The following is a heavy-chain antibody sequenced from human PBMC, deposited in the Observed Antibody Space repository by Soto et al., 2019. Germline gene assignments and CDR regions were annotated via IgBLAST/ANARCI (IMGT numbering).Heavy chain of an antibody. J-gene: IGHJ5*02. CDR1: GGTFSIYA. V-gene: IGHV1-69*13. D-gene: IGHD6-13*01. Sequence: SVKVSCKASGGTFSIYAISCVLQSPGQGLEWMGGIIPIFGTANYAQKFQGRVTITADESTSTAYMELSSLRSEDTAVYYCAILGEATAGGWFDPWGQGTLVTVSS. CDR2: IIPIFGTA. CDR3: AILGEATAGGWFDP.